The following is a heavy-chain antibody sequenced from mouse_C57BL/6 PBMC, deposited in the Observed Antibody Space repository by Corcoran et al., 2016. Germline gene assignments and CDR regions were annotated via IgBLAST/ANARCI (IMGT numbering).Heavy chain of an antibody. CDR1: GYTFTTYG. CDR3: ARLDYDAMDY. CDR2: INTYSGVP. J-gene: IGHJ4*01. Sequence: QSQLVQSGPELKKPGETVKISCKASGYTFTTYGMSWVKQAPGKGLKWMGWINTYSGVPTYADDFKGRFAFSLETSASTAYLQINNLKNEDTATYFCARLDYDAMDYWGQGTSVTVSS. V-gene: IGHV9-3*01.